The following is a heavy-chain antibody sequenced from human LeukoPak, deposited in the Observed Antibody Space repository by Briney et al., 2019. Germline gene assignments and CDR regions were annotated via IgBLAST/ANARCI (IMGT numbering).Heavy chain of an antibody. D-gene: IGHD6-13*01. CDR1: GGTFSSYA. V-gene: IGHV1-69*05. Sequence: SVKVSCKASGGTFSSYAISWVRQAPGQGLEWVGGIIPIFGTANYAQKFQGRVTITTDESTSTAYMELSSLRSEDTAVYYCARAQSWASSSWYAVWFDPWGQGTLVTVSS. CDR3: ARAQSWASSSWYAVWFDP. J-gene: IGHJ5*02. CDR2: IIPIFGTA.